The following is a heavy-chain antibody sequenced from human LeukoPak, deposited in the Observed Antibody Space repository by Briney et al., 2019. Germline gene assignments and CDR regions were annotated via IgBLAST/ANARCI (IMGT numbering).Heavy chain of an antibody. CDR1: GFTFSSYA. J-gene: IGHJ4*02. CDR2: ISGSGGCT. V-gene: IGHV3-23*01. Sequence: QPGGSLRLSCAASGFTFSSYAMSWVRQAPGKGLEWVSAISGSGGCTYYADSVKGRFTISRDNSKNTLYLQMNSLRAEDTAVYYCAKVKSSGWYYFDYWGQGTLVTVSS. D-gene: IGHD6-19*01. CDR3: AKVKSSGWYYFDY.